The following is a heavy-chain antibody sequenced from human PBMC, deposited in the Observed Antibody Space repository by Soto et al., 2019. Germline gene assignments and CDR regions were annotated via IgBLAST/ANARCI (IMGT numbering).Heavy chain of an antibody. V-gene: IGHV3-33*01. Sequence: GSLRLSCAASGFTFSSYGMHWVRQAPGKGLEWVAVIWYDGSNKYYADSVKGRFTISRDNSKNTLYLQMNSLRAEDTAVYYCARDSAGITIFGVVISKEIDYWGQGTLVTVSS. CDR1: GFTFSSYG. CDR3: ARDSAGITIFGVVISKEIDY. D-gene: IGHD3-3*01. J-gene: IGHJ4*02. CDR2: IWYDGSNK.